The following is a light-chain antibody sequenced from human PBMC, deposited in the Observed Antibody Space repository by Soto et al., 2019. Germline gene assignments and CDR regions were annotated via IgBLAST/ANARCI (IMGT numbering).Light chain of an antibody. J-gene: IGLJ1*01. V-gene: IGLV1-47*02. CDR2: GNS. Sequence: TQPPSVSETPGQRVTISCSGTISNIGRNYVCWYQQLPGTAPKLLIYGNSQRPSGVPERFSGSKSGTSASLAISGLRSEDEAEYYCAVWDARLSGYVFGSGTRSPS. CDR3: AVWDARLSGYV. CDR1: ISNIGRNY.